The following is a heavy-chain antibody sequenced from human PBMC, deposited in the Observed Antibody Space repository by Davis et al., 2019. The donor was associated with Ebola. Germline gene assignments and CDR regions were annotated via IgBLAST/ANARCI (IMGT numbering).Heavy chain of an antibody. J-gene: IGHJ3*02. CDR2: IHPITGGT. V-gene: IGHV1-46*01. CDR3: AGEGGRYYDGSGYVFDI. CDR1: GYRFTSYY. D-gene: IGHD3-22*01. Sequence: ASVKVSCKASGYRFTSYYMHWVRQAPGLVLEWKGIIHPITGGTSYAQNFQARVNMTRDTSTSTVYMEWSSLRSEDTAVYYCAGEGGRYYDGSGYVFDIWSQGTMVKDSS.